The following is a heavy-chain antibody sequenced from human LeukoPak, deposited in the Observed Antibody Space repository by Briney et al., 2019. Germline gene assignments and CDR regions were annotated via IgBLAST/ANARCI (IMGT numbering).Heavy chain of an antibody. CDR2: ISSSSSYI. CDR1: GFIFSSYS. V-gene: IGHV3-21*01. Sequence: GGSLRLSCAASGFIFSSYSMNWVRQAPGKGLEWVSSISSSSSYIYYADSVKGRFTISRDNAKNSLYLQMNSLRDEDTAVYYCARDRSGNYYFDYWGQGTLVTVSS. CDR3: ARDRSGNYYFDY. D-gene: IGHD1-26*01. J-gene: IGHJ4*02.